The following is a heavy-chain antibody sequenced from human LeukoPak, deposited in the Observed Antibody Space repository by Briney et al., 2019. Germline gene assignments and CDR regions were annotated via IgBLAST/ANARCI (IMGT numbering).Heavy chain of an antibody. Sequence: PGGSLRLSCAASGFTFSSYSMNWVRQAPGKGLEWVSYISSSGSTIYYADSVKGRFTISRDNAKNSLYLQVNSLRAEDTAVYYCARDYRRRDGQCYFDYWGQGTLVTVSS. CDR2: ISSSGSTI. J-gene: IGHJ4*02. CDR1: GFTFSSYS. D-gene: IGHD5-24*01. V-gene: IGHV3-48*04. CDR3: ARDYRRRDGQCYFDY.